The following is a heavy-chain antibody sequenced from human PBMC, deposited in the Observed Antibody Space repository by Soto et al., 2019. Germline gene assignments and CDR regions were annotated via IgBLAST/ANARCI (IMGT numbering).Heavy chain of an antibody. J-gene: IGHJ3*02. CDR3: ASLGVGISMIREVIIIEDSFDI. Sequence: GASVKVSCKASGYTFTSYDINWVRQATGQGLEWMGWMNPNSGNTGYAQKFQGRVTMTRNTSISTAYMELSSLRSEDTAVYYCASLGVGISMIREVIIIEDSFDIWGQGTLVTVSS. CDR2: MNPNSGNT. D-gene: IGHD3-10*01. V-gene: IGHV1-8*01. CDR1: GYTFTSYD.